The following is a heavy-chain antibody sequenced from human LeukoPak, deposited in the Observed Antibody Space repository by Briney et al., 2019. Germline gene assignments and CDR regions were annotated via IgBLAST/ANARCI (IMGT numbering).Heavy chain of an antibody. D-gene: IGHD3-10*01. V-gene: IGHV1-2*02. CDR2: INPNSGGT. CDR1: GYTFTGYY. J-gene: IGHJ4*02. CDR3: AREKGFGELLFDY. Sequence: ASVKVSCKASGYTFTGYYMRWVRQAPGQGLEWMGWINPNSGGTNYAQKFQGRVTMTRETSISTAYMELSRLRSDDTAVYYCAREKGFGELLFDYWGQGTLVTVSS.